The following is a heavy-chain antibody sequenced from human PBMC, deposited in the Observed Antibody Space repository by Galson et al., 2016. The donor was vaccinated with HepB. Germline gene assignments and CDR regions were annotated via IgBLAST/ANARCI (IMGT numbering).Heavy chain of an antibody. CDR3: ARDWPNTGSYYDAFDI. D-gene: IGHD1-26*01. V-gene: IGHV3-53*01. Sequence: SLRLSCAASGLTVSSSHMSWVRQAPGKGLEWVSLISGSGNIFYADSVKGRLTISRDISKNTLPLQMHSLRVEDTAVYYCARDWPNTGSYYDAFDIWGRGTMVTVSS. CDR2: ISGSGNI. CDR1: GLTVSSSH. J-gene: IGHJ3*02.